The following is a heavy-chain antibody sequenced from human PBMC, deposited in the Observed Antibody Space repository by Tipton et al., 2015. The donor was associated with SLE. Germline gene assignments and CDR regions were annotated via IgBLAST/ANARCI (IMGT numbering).Heavy chain of an antibody. J-gene: IGHJ4*02. CDR2: ISSSGSTI. V-gene: IGHV3-11*04. CDR3: ARDQYYYDSSGYFDY. CDR1: GFTVSSNY. D-gene: IGHD3-22*01. Sequence: SLRLSCAASGFTVSSNYMSWVRQAPGKGLEWVSYISSSGSTIYYADSVKGRFTISRDNAKNSLYLQMNSLRAEDTAVYYCARDQYYYDSSGYFDYWGQGTLVTVSS.